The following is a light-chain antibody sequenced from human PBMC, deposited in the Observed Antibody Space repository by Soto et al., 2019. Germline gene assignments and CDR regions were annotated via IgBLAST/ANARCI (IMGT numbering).Light chain of an antibody. V-gene: IGLV2-14*01. J-gene: IGLJ1*01. CDR3: ASLTTTNFV. CDR2: EVT. CDR1: SSDVGAYNL. Sequence: QSVLTQPASVSGSPGQSITISCTGTSSDVGAYNLVSWYQHLPDKAPKLIISEVTNRPSGGSDRLSGSKSGNTASLTISGLQDEDDADYYCASLTTTNFVFGSGTKVTVL.